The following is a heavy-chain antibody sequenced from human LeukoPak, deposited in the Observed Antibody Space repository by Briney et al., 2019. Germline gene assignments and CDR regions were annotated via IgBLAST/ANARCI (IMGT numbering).Heavy chain of an antibody. CDR3: ARTYDSSGYYKGSNYFQH. J-gene: IGHJ1*01. CDR2: IIPIFGTA. Sequence: SVKVSCKASGGTFSSYAISWVRQAPGQGLEWMGRIIPIFGTANYAQKFQGRVTITTDESTSTAYMELSSLRSEDTAVYYCARTYDSSGYYKGSNYFQHWGQGTLVTVS. V-gene: IGHV1-69*05. D-gene: IGHD3-22*01. CDR1: GGTFSSYA.